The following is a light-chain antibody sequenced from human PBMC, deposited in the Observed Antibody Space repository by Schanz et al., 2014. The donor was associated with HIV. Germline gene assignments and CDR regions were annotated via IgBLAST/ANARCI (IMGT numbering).Light chain of an antibody. J-gene: IGKJ3*01. CDR1: QSFSSRY. CDR2: GAS. CDR3: QQYATAAFT. Sequence: EIVLTQSPATLSLSPGERATLSCRASQSFSSRYLSWYQQKPGQAPRVLIYGASSRATGVPNRFSGSGSGTDFTLTISRLEPEDFTVYYCQQYATAAFTFGPGTKVAI. V-gene: IGKV3-20*01.